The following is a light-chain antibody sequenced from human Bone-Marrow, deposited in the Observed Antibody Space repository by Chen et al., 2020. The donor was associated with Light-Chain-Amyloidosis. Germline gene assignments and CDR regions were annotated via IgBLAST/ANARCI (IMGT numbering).Light chain of an antibody. V-gene: IGLV2-14*01. Sequence: QSALTTPASVSGSPGQSNTISFTGTSSDVGGDNYVSWYQQHPDKAPKLMIYEVTNRPSWVPDRFSGSKSDNTASLTISGLQTEDEADYFCSSYTITNTLVFGSGTRVTVL. CDR1: SSDVGGDNY. CDR2: EVT. J-gene: IGLJ1*01. CDR3: SSYTITNTLV.